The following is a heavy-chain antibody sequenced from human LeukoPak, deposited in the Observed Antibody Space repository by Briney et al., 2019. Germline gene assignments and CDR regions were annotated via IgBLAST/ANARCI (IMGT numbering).Heavy chain of an antibody. J-gene: IGHJ4*02. CDR3: STTYYYDSSEGY. D-gene: IGHD3-22*01. CDR1: GFTFSSYG. Sequence: PGRSLRLSCAASGFTFSSYGMHWVRQAPGKELEWVSYISSSSSTIYYADSVKGRFTISRDNAKNSLYLQMNSLRAEDTAVYYCSTTYYYDSSEGYWGQGTLVTVSS. V-gene: IGHV3-48*01. CDR2: ISSSSSTI.